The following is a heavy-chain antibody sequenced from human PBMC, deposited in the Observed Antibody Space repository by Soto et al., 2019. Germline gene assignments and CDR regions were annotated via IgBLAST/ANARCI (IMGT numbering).Heavy chain of an antibody. D-gene: IGHD3-10*01. CDR2: IVPIFGTT. CDR1: GDTFSSYS. CDR3: AANSFGGGSQGDV. Sequence: ASVKVSCKASGDTFSSYSISWVRQAPGQGLEWMGGIVPIFGTTVYAPRLQGRLTITADGPTSTSYMELSGLTFEDTAVYYCAANSFGGGSQGDVWGQGTTVTVSS. J-gene: IGHJ6*02. V-gene: IGHV1-69*13.